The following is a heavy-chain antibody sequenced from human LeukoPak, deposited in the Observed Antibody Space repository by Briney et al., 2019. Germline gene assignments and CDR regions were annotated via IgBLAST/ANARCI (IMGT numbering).Heavy chain of an antibody. CDR2: IYYSGGT. Sequence: SETLSLTCTVSGGSISSYYWSWIRQPPGKGLEWIGYIYYSGGTNYNPSLKSRVTISVDRSKNQFSLKLSSVTAADTAFYYCARGRKGGSALWGQGTLVTVSS. J-gene: IGHJ4*02. CDR3: ARGRKGGSAL. D-gene: IGHD3-10*01. V-gene: IGHV4-59*12. CDR1: GGSISSYY.